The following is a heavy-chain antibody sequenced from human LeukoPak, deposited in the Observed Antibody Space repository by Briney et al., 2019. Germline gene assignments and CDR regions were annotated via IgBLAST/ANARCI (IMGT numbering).Heavy chain of an antibody. Sequence: ASVKVSCKASGYTFTSYAMNWVRQAPGQGLEWMGWINTNTGNPTYAQGFTGRFVFSLDTSVSTAYLQISSLKAEDTAVYYCARTTVTTLSNYYYYYMDVWGKGTTVTVSS. J-gene: IGHJ6*03. CDR1: GYTFTSYA. V-gene: IGHV7-4-1*02. CDR2: INTNTGNP. D-gene: IGHD4-17*01. CDR3: ARTTVTTLSNYYYYYMDV.